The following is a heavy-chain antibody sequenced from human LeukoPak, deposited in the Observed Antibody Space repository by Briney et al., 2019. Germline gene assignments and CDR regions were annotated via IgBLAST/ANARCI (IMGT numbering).Heavy chain of an antibody. CDR3: ARDPRGIVGANHNWFDP. J-gene: IGHJ5*02. Sequence: PSETLSLTCTLSGGSICSYFWSWLRQPAGKRVEWIGRIYASGSTSYTPSPKPRVPMSVDTSKRQFSLKLLSVTAADTAVYYCARDPRGIVGANHNWFDPWGQGTLVTVSS. CDR1: GGSICSYF. V-gene: IGHV4-4*07. CDR2: IYASGST. D-gene: IGHD1-26*01.